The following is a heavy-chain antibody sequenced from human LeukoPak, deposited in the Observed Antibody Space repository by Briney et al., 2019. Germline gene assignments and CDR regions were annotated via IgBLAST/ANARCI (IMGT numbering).Heavy chain of an antibody. CDR1: GASIASHSW. J-gene: IGHJ4*01. Sequence: PSETLSLTCAVSGASIASHSWWSWVRQPPGKGLEWIGEVYHSGGANYKPSLKSRVTIPVVTSRNHFSLKLTSVTAADTAVYFCAYNRNFALDNWGQGTLVTVSS. CDR2: VYHSGGA. V-gene: IGHV4/OR15-8*01. CDR3: AYNRNFALDN. D-gene: IGHD1-14*01.